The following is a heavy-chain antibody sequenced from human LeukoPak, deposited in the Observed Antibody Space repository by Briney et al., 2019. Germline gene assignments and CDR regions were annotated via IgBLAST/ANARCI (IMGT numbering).Heavy chain of an antibody. J-gene: IGHJ3*02. CDR2: FYYSGST. CDR3: ARARYNWNDLSDAFDI. D-gene: IGHD1-1*01. CDR1: GGSISSYY. V-gene: IGHV4-59*01. Sequence: PSETLSLTCAVSGGSISSYYWSWIRQPPGKGLEWIGNFYYSGSTNYNPSLKSRVTISVDTSKSQSSLKVSSVTAADTAVYYCARARYNWNDLSDAFDIWGQGTMVTVSS.